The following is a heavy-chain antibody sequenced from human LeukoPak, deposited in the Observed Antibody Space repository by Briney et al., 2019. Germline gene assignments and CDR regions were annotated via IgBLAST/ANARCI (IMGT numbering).Heavy chain of an antibody. J-gene: IGHJ4*02. V-gene: IGHV3-23*01. CDR2: ISDGGGYT. CDR1: GFTFSNYA. D-gene: IGHD2-2*01. Sequence: SGGSLRLSCAASGFTFSNYAMTWVRQAPGKGLEWVSTISDGGGYTYYADSVKGRFTISRDNSKNTLHLQMNSLRAEDTAVYYCAKVGGSNLLVNWGQGTLATVSS. CDR3: AKVGGSNLLVN.